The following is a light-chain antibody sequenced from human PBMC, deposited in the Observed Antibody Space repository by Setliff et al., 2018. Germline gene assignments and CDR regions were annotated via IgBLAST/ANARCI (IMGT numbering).Light chain of an antibody. J-gene: IGLJ1*01. CDR1: DSDVGGFNL. CDR3: CSYTGTSTPYV. Sequence: QSVLAQPASVSGSPGQSITISCTGTDSDVGGFNLVSWYQQRPGKAPRLMIYDVSNRPSGVSDRFSGSKSGNTASLTISGLQAEDEADYYCCSYTGTSTPYVFGTGTKVTVL. V-gene: IGLV2-14*01. CDR2: DVS.